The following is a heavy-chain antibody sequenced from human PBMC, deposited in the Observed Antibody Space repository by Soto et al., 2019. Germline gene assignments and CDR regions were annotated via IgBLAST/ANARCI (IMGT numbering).Heavy chain of an antibody. CDR1: RRSIRSGPSY. J-gene: IGHJ4*02. CDR2: IYYFGNT. D-gene: IGHD3-22*01. CDR3: AGLYAYESSGYHLNY. Sequence: PSETLSLTFTVSRRSIRSGPSYWGWIRQPTGQGLGWFGSIYYFGNTYYNWSFGSRVVISVDKCKNQFSLKLSSVTAADTAVYYCAGLYAYESSGYHLNYWDQGTQVTLSS. V-gene: IGHV4-39*01.